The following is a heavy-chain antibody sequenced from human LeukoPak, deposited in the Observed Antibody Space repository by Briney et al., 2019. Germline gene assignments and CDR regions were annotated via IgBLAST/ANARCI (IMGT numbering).Heavy chain of an antibody. J-gene: IGHJ4*02. Sequence: PGGSLRLSCAASGFTFSSYAMSWVRQAPGKGLEWVSAISGSGDRTYYEDSVEGRFTISRDNSKNTLYLQINSLRADDTAVYYCAKRGSIVGATKRFGLDCWGQGTLVAVSS. CDR3: AKRGSIVGATKRFGLDC. V-gene: IGHV3-23*01. CDR1: GFTFSSYA. D-gene: IGHD1-26*01. CDR2: ISGSGDRT.